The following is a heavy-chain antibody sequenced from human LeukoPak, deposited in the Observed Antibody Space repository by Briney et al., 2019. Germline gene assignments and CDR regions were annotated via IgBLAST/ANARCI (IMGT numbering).Heavy chain of an antibody. CDR1: GGSISSGGYY. CDR3: ARSALDWFDP. CDR2: IYYSGST. Sequence: SQTLSLTCTVSGGSISSGGYYWSWIRQHPGKGLEWIGYIYYSGSTYYNTSLKSRVTISVDTSKNQFSLKLSSVTAADTAVYYCARSALDWFDPWGQGTLVTGSS. V-gene: IGHV4-31*03. J-gene: IGHJ5*02.